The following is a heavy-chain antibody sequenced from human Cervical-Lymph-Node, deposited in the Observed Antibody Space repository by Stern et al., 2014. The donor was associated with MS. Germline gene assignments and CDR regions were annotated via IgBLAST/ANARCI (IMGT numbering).Heavy chain of an antibody. Sequence: VQLVESGPGLVKPSETLSLTCTVSGGSISSYYWSWLRQPPGKGLEWIGYIYYSGSTNYNPSLKSRVTISVDTSKNQFSLKLSSVTAADTAVYYCARGATQAFDPWGQGTLVTVSS. CDR3: ARGATQAFDP. CDR1: GGSISSYY. J-gene: IGHJ5*02. V-gene: IGHV4-59*01. CDR2: IYYSGST.